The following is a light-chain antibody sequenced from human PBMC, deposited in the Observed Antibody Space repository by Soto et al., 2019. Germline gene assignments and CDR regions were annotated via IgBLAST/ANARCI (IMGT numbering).Light chain of an antibody. J-gene: IGLJ2*01. V-gene: IGLV1-51*01. CDR1: SSNLGSNS. CDR3: GTWDNSLSAGGI. CDR2: DNN. Sequence: QSVLTQPPSVSAAPGQKVTISCSGSSSNLGSNSVSWYQQLPGTAPKLLIYDNNKRPSGIPDRFSGSKSGTSATLGITGLQTGDEADYYCGTWDNSLSAGGIFGGGTKVTVL.